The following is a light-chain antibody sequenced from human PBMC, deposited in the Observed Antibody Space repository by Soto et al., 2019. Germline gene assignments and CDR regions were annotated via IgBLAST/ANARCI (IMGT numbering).Light chain of an antibody. V-gene: IGLV2-14*01. CDR2: EVS. CDR1: SSDVGVYEY. CDR3: SSYTRSSSLYV. J-gene: IGLJ1*01. Sequence: QSALTQPASGSGSPGQSITISCTGTSSDVGVYEYVSWYQQHPGKAPKLIIYEVSNRPSGVSNRFSGSKSGNTASLTISGLQAEDEADYYCSSYTRSSSLYVFGTGTKLTVL.